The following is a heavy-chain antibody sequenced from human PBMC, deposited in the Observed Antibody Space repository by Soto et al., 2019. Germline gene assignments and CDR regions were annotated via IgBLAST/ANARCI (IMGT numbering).Heavy chain of an antibody. CDR3: AKVEMGWFAH. CDR1: VFSFFSYA. D-gene: IGHD2-8*01. Sequence: QPGGSLRLSCAGSVFSFFSYAMSWVRQAPGKGLEWVSTISGSGGHTYYADSVKGRFVVSRDNDKNTLYLHMNSLTGEDTAIYFCAKVEMGWFAHWGQGTQVTVSS. J-gene: IGHJ5*02. CDR2: ISGSGGHT. V-gene: IGHV3-23*01.